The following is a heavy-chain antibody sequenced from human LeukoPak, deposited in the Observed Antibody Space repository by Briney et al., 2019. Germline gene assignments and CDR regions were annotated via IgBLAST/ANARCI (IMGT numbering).Heavy chain of an antibody. CDR2: IYYSGST. J-gene: IGHJ4*02. CDR3: ARGMTYYDFWSGYYMWYYFDY. Sequence: SETLSLTCTVSGGSISSHYWSWIRQPPGKGLEWIGYIYYSGSTNYNPSLKSRVTISVDTSKNQFSLKLSSVTAADTAVYYCARGMTYYDFWSGYYMWYYFDYWGQGTLVTVSS. V-gene: IGHV4-59*11. CDR1: GGSISSHY. D-gene: IGHD3-3*01.